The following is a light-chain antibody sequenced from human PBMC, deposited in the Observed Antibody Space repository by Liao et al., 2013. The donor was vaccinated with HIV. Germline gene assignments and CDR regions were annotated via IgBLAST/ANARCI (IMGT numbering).Light chain of an antibody. Sequence: SYELTQPPSVSVSPGQTASITCSGQNLGDKHASWYQQKPGQSPVLVIYQDNKRPSGIPERFSASNSGDTATLTISGTQATDEADYYCQAWDTTTVVFGGGTKLTVL. J-gene: IGLJ2*01. CDR2: QDN. CDR1: NLGDKH. CDR3: QAWDTTTVV. V-gene: IGLV3-1*01.